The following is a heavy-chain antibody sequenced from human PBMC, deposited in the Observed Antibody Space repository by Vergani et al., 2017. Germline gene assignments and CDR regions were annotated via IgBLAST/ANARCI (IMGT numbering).Heavy chain of an antibody. CDR2: ISYDGSNK. D-gene: IGHD3-3*01. CDR3: AKAPHLFPDY. Sequence: QVQLVESGGGVVQPGRSLRLSCVGSGFTFSSYGMHWVRQAPGKGLEWVAIISYDGSNKYYADSVKGRFTISRDNSKNTLYLQMNSLRAEDTAVYYCAKAPHLFPDYWGQGTLVTVSS. J-gene: IGHJ4*02. V-gene: IGHV3-30*18. CDR1: GFTFSSYG.